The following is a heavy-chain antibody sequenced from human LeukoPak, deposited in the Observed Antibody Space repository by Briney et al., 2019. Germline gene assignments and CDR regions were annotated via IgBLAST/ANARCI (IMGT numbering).Heavy chain of an antibody. CDR2: IYHSGST. D-gene: IGHD4-23*01. CDR3: ARCHSTNYGGNSAAFDI. V-gene: IGHV4-30-2*01. CDR1: GGSISSGGYS. Sequence: SQTLSLTCAVSGGSISSGGYSWSWIRQPPGKGLEWIGYIYHSGSTYYNPSLKSRVTISVDRSKNQLSLKLSSVTAADTAVYYCARCHSTNYGGNSAAFDIWGQGTMVTVSS. J-gene: IGHJ3*02.